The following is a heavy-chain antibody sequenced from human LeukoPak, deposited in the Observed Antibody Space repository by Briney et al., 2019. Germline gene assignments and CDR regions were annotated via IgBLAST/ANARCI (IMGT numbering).Heavy chain of an antibody. D-gene: IGHD6-13*01. V-gene: IGHV3-20*04. Sequence: PSETLSLTCAVYGGSFSGYYWSWVRQAPGKGLEWVSGINWNGGSTGYADSVKGRFTISRDNAKNSLYLQMNSLRAEDTALYYCARIAAAGTYYYYYMDVWGKGTTVTVSS. J-gene: IGHJ6*03. CDR1: GGSFSGYY. CDR2: INWNGGST. CDR3: ARIAAAGTYYYYYMDV.